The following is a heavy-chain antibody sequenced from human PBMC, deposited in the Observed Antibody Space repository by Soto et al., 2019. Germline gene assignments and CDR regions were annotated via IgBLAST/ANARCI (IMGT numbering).Heavy chain of an antibody. D-gene: IGHD2-15*01. CDR3: ARDLAVVVAATPPRGMDV. CDR1: GYTFTGYY. Sequence: GASVKVSCKASGYTFTGYYMHWVRQAPGQGLEWMGWINTNSGGTNYAQKFQGRVTMTRDTSSSTAYMELSRLRSDDTAVYYCARDLAVVVAATPPRGMDVWGQGTTVTVSS. V-gene: IGHV1-2*02. CDR2: INTNSGGT. J-gene: IGHJ6*02.